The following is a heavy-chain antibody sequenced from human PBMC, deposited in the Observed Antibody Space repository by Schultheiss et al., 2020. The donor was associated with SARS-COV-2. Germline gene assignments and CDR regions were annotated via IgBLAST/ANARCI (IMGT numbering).Heavy chain of an antibody. Sequence: SQTLSLTYTVSGGSISSGGYYWSWIRQPPGKGLEWIGYIYYSGSTYYNPSLKSRVTISVDTSKNQFSLKLSSVTAADTAVYYCASVGYCSSTSCYTDWFDPWGQGTLVTVSA. D-gene: IGHD2-2*02. CDR3: ASVGYCSSTSCYTDWFDP. V-gene: IGHV4-31*03. CDR1: GGSISSGGYY. CDR2: IYYSGST. J-gene: IGHJ5*02.